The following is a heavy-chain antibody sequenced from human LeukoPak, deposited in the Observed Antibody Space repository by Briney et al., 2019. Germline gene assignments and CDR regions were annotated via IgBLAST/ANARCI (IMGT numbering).Heavy chain of an antibody. J-gene: IGHJ6*03. CDR1: GYIFTGYY. D-gene: IGHD3-3*01. V-gene: IGHV1-2*02. CDR3: ARGDFIAYYHFYYYMDV. CDR2: INPNSGGT. Sequence: GASVKVSCKASGYIFTGYYMHWVRQAPGQGLEWMGWINPNSGGTNYAQRFQGRVTMTRDTSISTAYMELSRLRSDDTAVYYCARGDFIAYYHFYYYMDVWGKGTTVTISS.